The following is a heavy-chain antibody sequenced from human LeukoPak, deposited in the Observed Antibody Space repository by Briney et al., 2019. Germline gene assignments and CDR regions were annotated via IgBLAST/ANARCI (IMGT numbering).Heavy chain of an antibody. Sequence: SETLSLTCTVSGGSILSSSTYWGWIRQPPGKGLEWVGSIYYSGTTYYNPSLKSRITISVDTSKNQFSLKLSSVTAADTAVYYCASHIYCNSTSCYDYWGQGTLVTVSS. CDR1: GGSILSSSTY. D-gene: IGHD2-2*01. V-gene: IGHV4-39*01. CDR3: ASHIYCNSTSCYDY. J-gene: IGHJ4*02. CDR2: IYYSGTT.